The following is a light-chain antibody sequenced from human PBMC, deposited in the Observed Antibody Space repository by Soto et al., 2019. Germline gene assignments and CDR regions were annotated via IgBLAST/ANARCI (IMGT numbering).Light chain of an antibody. Sequence: QPVLTQPPSASGTPGQRVTISCSGSSFNIGSNTVNWYQQLPGTAPKLLIYSSNQRPSGVPDRFSGSKSGTSASLAISGLQSEDEADYYCAAWDDSLNGHVVFGGGTKVTVL. J-gene: IGLJ2*01. V-gene: IGLV1-44*01. CDR2: SSN. CDR3: AAWDDSLNGHVV. CDR1: SFNIGSNT.